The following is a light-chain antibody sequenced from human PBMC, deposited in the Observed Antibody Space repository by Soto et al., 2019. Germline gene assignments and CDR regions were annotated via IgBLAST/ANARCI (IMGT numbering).Light chain of an antibody. Sequence: DIQMTQSPSSLSASVGDRVTITCQASQDINNYLNWYQQKPGKAPKLLIYDAPNLETRVPSRFNGSGSGTHFTFTISSLQPADFATNFCQQYDNLILTFGGGTKVEIK. V-gene: IGKV1-33*01. CDR2: DAP. J-gene: IGKJ4*01. CDR1: QDINNY. CDR3: QQYDNLILT.